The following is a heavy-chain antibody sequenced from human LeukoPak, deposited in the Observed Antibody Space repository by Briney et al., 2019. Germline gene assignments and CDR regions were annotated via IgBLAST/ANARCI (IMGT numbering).Heavy chain of an antibody. CDR3: AKDQGGITMVRGVITY. CDR1: GFTFSTYW. V-gene: IGHV3-7*03. Sequence: GGSLRLSCAASGFTFSTYWMSWVRQAPGKGLEWVANIKEGGSEKYYVDSVKGRFTISRDNSKNTLYLQMNSLRAEDTAVYYCAKDQGGITMVRGVITYWGQGTLVTVSS. CDR2: IKEGGSEK. D-gene: IGHD3-10*01. J-gene: IGHJ4*02.